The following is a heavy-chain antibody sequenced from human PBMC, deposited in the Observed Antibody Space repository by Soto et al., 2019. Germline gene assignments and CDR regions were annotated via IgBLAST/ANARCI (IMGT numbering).Heavy chain of an antibody. J-gene: IGHJ4*02. CDR3: AKPLLWCGGDCYGSDY. Sequence: EVQLLESGGGLVQPGGSLRLSCAGSGFTFSSYAMSWVRQAPGKGLEWVSTISGSGGSTYYADSVKGRFTISRDNSEKTLYVQMNSLRAEDTAVYYCAKPLLWCGGDCYGSDYWGQGTPVTVSS. D-gene: IGHD2-21*02. CDR1: GFTFSSYA. CDR2: ISGSGGST. V-gene: IGHV3-23*01.